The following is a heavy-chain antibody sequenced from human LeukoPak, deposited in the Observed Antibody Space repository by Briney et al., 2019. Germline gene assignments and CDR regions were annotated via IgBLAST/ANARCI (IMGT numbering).Heavy chain of an antibody. D-gene: IGHD6-19*01. CDR2: IISDGSCT. CDR3: AREDVDITVATSGAFDI. Sequence: GGSLRLSCAASGFTFSSDWMHWVRQAPGKGLVWVSRIISDGSCTSYADSVKGRFTISRDNAKNTLFLQMNSLRAEDTALYYCAREDVDITVATSGAFDIWGQGTMVTVSS. CDR1: GFTFSSDW. V-gene: IGHV3-74*01. J-gene: IGHJ3*02.